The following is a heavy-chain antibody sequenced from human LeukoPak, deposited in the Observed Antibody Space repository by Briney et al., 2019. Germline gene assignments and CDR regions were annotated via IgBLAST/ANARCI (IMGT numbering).Heavy chain of an antibody. D-gene: IGHD1-26*01. V-gene: IGHV4-34*01. J-gene: IGHJ4*02. CDR1: GDSTSSYF. CDR2: INHSGST. Sequence: LETLSLTCTVSGDSTSSYFWNWIRQPPGKGREWIGEINHSGSTNYNPSLTSRVTISVDTSKSQFSLKLSSVTAADTAVSYCATGSYSDEGQFDFDYWGQGTLVTVSS. CDR3: ATGSYSDEGQFDFDY.